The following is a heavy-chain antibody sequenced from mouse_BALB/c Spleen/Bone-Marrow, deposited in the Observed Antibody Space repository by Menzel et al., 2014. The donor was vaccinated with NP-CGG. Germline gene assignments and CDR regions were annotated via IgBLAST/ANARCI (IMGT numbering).Heavy chain of an antibody. V-gene: IGHV2-9*02. CDR3: ARGSYYEGAMDY. J-gene: IGHJ4*01. Sequence: QVQLQQSGPGLVAPSQSLSITCTVSGFSLTSYGVHWVRQPPGKVLEWLGVIWAGGSANYNSALMSRLSISKDNSKSQVFLKMNSLQTDDTAMYYCARGSYYEGAMDYWGQGTSVTVSS. CDR2: IWAGGSA. CDR1: GFSLTSYG. D-gene: IGHD1-1*01.